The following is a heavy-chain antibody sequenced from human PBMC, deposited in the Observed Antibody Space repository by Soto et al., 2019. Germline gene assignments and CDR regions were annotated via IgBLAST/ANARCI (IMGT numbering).Heavy chain of an antibody. CDR2: LYNTGST. CDR1: GASISRYY. Sequence: SETLSLTCTVSGASISRYYWSWIRQSPGKGLEWIGYLYNTGSTIYNPSLKSRVTISVDTSKNQFSLKLSSVTAADTAVYYCARAQVNVLRYFDWLTHFDYWGQGTLVTVSS. J-gene: IGHJ4*02. V-gene: IGHV4-59*12. CDR3: ARAQVNVLRYFDWLTHFDY. D-gene: IGHD3-9*01.